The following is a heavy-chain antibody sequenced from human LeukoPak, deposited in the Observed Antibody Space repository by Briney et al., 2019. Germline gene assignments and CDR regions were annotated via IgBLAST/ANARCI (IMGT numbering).Heavy chain of an antibody. CDR1: RGSISSGGYY. J-gene: IGHJ1*01. Sequence: SQTLSLTCTVSRGSISSGGYYWSWIRQHPGKGLEWIGEINHSGSTNYNPSLKSRVTISVDTSKNQFSLKLSSVTAADTAVYYCASRAQYYYDSSGYYLGHYFQHWGQGTLVTVSS. V-gene: IGHV4-31*03. CDR2: INHSGST. D-gene: IGHD3-22*01. CDR3: ASRAQYYYDSSGYYLGHYFQH.